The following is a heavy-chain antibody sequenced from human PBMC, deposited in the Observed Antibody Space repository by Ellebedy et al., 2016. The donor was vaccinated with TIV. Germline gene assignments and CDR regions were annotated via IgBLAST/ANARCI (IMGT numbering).Heavy chain of an antibody. V-gene: IGHV3-30*04. CDR2: ISYDGSNK. CDR1: GFTFSSYA. CDR3: AKVLLPGGVVIAPFDY. J-gene: IGHJ4*02. Sequence: GESLKISXAASGFTFSSYAMHWVRQAPGKGLEWVAVISYDGSNKYYADSVKGRFTISRDNSKNTLYLQMNSLRAEDTAGYYCAKVLLPGGVVIAPFDYWGQGTLVTVSS. D-gene: IGHD3-3*01.